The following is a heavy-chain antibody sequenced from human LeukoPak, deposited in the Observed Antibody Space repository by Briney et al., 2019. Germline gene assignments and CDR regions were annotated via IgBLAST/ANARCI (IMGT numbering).Heavy chain of an antibody. CDR1: GLTFSNYR. V-gene: IGHV3-23*01. Sequence: PGESLRVSCAASGLTFSNYRMSWIRQAPGKGLEWVSTITGSGGSTYYADSVSGRFTISRDNSKNTLFLQMNTLRAEDTAVYYCAKDPVWNPSYYSYYMDVWGRGTTVTVSS. CDR3: AKDPVWNPSYYSYYMDV. CDR2: ITGSGGST. D-gene: IGHD1-1*01. J-gene: IGHJ6*03.